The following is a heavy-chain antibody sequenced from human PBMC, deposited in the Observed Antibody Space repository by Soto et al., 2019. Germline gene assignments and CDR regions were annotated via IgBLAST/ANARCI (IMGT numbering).Heavy chain of an antibody. CDR2: ISYSGST. Sequence: LSLTCTVSGASISTYYWSWIRQPPGKGLEWIGYISYSGSTNYNPSLKSRVTISFDASKNEISLQVRSATAADAAVYYCARDLKEYCSDGKCNWFDPWGQGTLVTVSS. D-gene: IGHD2-15*01. CDR3: ARDLKEYCSDGKCNWFDP. CDR1: GASISTYY. J-gene: IGHJ5*02. V-gene: IGHV4-59*01.